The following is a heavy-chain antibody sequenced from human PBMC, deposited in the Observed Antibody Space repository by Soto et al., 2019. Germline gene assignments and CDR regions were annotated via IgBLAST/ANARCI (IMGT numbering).Heavy chain of an antibody. CDR2: IFSNDEK. D-gene: IGHD3-3*01. CDR1: GFSLSNARMG. J-gene: IGHJ5*02. CDR3: ARITRGNYDFWSGANLTTLNWFDP. V-gene: IGHV2-26*01. Sequence: QVTLKESGPVLVKPTETLTLTCTVSGFSLSNARMGVSWIRQPPGKALEWLAHIFSNDEKSYSTSLKSRLTVTKDTSKSQVVLTLTSMDPVDTAAYYCARITRGNYDFWSGANLTTLNWFDPWGQGTLVTVSS.